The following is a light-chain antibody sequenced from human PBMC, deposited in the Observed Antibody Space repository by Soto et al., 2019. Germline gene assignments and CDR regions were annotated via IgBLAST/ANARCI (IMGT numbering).Light chain of an antibody. V-gene: IGKV3-20*01. CDR2: GAS. J-gene: IGKJ1*01. CDR3: QQYGSSPGT. Sequence: EILLTQSPGTLSLSPGERATLSCMASQSVSSSYLAWYQQKPGQAPRLLIYGASSRATGIPDRFSGSGSGTDFTLTISRLEPEDFAVYYCQQYGSSPGTFGQGTKVDIK. CDR1: QSVSSSY.